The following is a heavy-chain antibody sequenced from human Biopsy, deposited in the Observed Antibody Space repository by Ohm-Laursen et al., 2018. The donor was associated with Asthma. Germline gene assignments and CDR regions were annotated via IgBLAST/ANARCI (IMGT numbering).Heavy chain of an antibody. CDR1: GGTFSNFA. Sequence: SSVKVSCKAPGGTFSNFAISWVRQAPGQGLEWLGGIMTVFGTTNSAQQFQGRVTITADESTSTAYMEVTSLRSEDTAIYYCARCQVGYSSGWSLLLKKIYYSGMDVWGQGTAVTVSS. V-gene: IGHV1-69*01. J-gene: IGHJ6*02. CDR2: IMTVFGTT. CDR3: ARCQVGYSSGWSLLLKKIYYSGMDV. D-gene: IGHD6-19*01.